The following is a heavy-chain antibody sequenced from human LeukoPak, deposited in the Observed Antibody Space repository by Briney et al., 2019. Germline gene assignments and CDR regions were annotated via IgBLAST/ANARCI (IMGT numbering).Heavy chain of an antibody. CDR3: AREQDYGATSTPGAFDI. V-gene: IGHV1-2*02. CDR1: GYTFTSYG. Sequence: ASVKVSCKASGYTFTSYGISWVRQAPGQGLEWMGWINPNSGGTNYAQKFQGRVTMTRDTSISTAYMELNRLRSDDTAVYYCAREQDYGATSTPGAFDIWGQGTMVTVSS. J-gene: IGHJ3*02. D-gene: IGHD4-17*01. CDR2: INPNSGGT.